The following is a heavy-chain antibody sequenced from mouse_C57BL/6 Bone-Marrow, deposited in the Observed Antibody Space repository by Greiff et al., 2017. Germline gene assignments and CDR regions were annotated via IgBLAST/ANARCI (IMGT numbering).Heavy chain of an antibody. CDR1: GFSFNTYA. Sequence: EVKLVESGGGLVQPKGSLKLSCAASGFSFNTYAMNWVRQAPGKGLEWVARIRSKSNNYATYYADSVKDRFTISRDDSESMLYLQMNNLKTEDTAMYYCVRQITTVVAKNWYFDVWGTGTPVTVSS. CDR2: IRSKSNNYAT. CDR3: VRQITTVVAKNWYFDV. V-gene: IGHV10-1*01. J-gene: IGHJ1*03. D-gene: IGHD1-1*01.